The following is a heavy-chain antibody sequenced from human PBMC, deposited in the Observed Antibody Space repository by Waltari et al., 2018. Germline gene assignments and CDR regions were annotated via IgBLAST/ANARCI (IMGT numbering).Heavy chain of an antibody. CDR3: ARHWGVRGRNWFDP. J-gene: IGHJ5*02. CDR1: GGSFSGYY. V-gene: IGHV4-34*01. Sequence: QVQLQQWGAGLLKPSETLSLTCAVYGGSFSGYYWSWIRQPPGKGLEGIGEINHSGSTNYNPSLKSRVTISVDTSKNQFSLKLSSVTAADTAVYYCARHWGVRGRNWFDPWGQGTLVTVSS. CDR2: INHSGST. D-gene: IGHD3-10*01.